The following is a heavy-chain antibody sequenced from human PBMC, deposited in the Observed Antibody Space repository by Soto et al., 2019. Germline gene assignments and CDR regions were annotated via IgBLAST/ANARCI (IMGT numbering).Heavy chain of an antibody. CDR2: INHSGST. J-gene: IGHJ6*03. CDR3: ARGQGSPYYYYYMDV. D-gene: IGHD2-15*01. CDR1: GGSFSGYY. Sequence: QVQLQQWGGGLLKPSETLSLTCAVYGGSFSGYYWSWIRQPPGKGLEWIGEINHSGSTNYNPSLKSRVTISVDTSKNQFSLKLSSVTAADTAVYYCARGQGSPYYYYYMDVWGKGTTVTVSS. V-gene: IGHV4-34*01.